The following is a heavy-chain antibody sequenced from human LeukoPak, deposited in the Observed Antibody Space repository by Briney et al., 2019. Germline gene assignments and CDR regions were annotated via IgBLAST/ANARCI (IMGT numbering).Heavy chain of an antibody. CDR2: ISGSGGST. J-gene: IGHJ5*02. V-gene: IGHV3-23*01. D-gene: IGHD6-13*01. CDR1: GSTFSNYA. Sequence: GGSLSLSCAASGSTFSNYAMSWVRQAPGKGLEWVSAISGSGGSTYYADSVKGRFTISRDNSKNTLYLQMNSLRAEDTAVYYCAKEKYSSSSNWFDPWGQGTLVTVSS. CDR3: AKEKYSSSSNWFDP.